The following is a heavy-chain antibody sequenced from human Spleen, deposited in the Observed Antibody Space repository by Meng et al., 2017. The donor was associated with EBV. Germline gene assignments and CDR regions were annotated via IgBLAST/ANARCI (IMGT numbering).Heavy chain of an antibody. Sequence: HVQLLQSGAEVKKPGSSVKVSCRTSGGTFRSEAVSWVRQAPGQGLEWMGGLIPMVGAPHYAQKFQGRVTIIADESTSTHSMELNSLRSEDTAMYYCASESGRGFTPDYWGQGTLVTVSS. D-gene: IGHD3-10*01. CDR1: GGTFRSEA. CDR2: LIPMVGAP. J-gene: IGHJ4*02. V-gene: IGHV1-69*01. CDR3: ASESGRGFTPDY.